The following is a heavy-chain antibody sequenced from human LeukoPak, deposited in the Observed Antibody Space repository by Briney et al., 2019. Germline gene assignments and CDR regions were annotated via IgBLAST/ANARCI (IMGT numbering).Heavy chain of an antibody. CDR2: INWNGGTT. J-gene: IGHJ4*02. CDR3: ARPHCSSTSCYGRNVDY. CDR1: GFTFDDYG. Sequence: RPGGSLRLSCAASGFTFDDYGMSWVRQAPGKGLEWVSGINWNGGTTSYADSVKGRFTISRDNAKNSLYLQMNSLRAEDTAVYYCARPHCSSTSCYGRNVDYWGQGTLVTVSS. D-gene: IGHD2-2*01. V-gene: IGHV3-20*04.